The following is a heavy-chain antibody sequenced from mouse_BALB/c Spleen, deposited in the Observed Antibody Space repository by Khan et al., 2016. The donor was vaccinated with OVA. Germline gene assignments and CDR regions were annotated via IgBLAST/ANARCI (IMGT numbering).Heavy chain of an antibody. CDR1: GYTFTDFT. D-gene: IGHD2-13*01. Sequence: VQLQQSGAELVRPGVSVKISCKGSGYTFTDFTMHWVKQSHAMSLEWIGVISTYYGHATYNQKFKDKATMTVDKSSSTAYMELASLTSEDSAIFYVTRGGGGNRFAYWGQGTLVTVSA. CDR3: TRGGGGNRFAY. V-gene: IGHV1S137*01. CDR2: ISTYYGHA. J-gene: IGHJ3*01.